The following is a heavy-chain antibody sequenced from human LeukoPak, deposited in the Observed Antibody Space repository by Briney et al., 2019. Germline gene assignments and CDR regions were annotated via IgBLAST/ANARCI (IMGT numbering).Heavy chain of an antibody. CDR3: ARGRFDSSGAGDYFDH. Sequence: PSETLSLTCTVSGGSISGYYWSWIRQPAGKGLEWIGRIYTSGSTNYDPPLSSRVTMSVDTSKNQFSLKLTSVTAADTAVYFCARGRFDSSGAGDYFDHWGQGTLVTVSS. V-gene: IGHV4-4*07. CDR2: IYTSGST. J-gene: IGHJ4*02. D-gene: IGHD3-22*01. CDR1: GGSISGYY.